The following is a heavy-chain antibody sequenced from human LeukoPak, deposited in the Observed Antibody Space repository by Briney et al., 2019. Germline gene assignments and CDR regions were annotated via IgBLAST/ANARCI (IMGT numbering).Heavy chain of an antibody. V-gene: IGHV1-2*02. Sequence: ASVKVSCKASGYTFTGYYMHWVRQAPGQGLEWMGWINPNSGGTNYAQKFQGRVTMTTDTSTSTAYMELRSLRSDDTAVYYCARERYSSGGSDYWGQGTLVTVSS. CDR2: INPNSGGT. CDR3: ARERYSSGGSDY. CDR1: GYTFTGYY. J-gene: IGHJ4*02. D-gene: IGHD6-19*01.